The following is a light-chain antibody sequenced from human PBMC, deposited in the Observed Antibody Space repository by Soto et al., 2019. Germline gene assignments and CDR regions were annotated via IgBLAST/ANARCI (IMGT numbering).Light chain of an antibody. J-gene: IGLJ3*02. CDR3: MCYAGGNNWV. CDR2: EVR. CDR1: NRDVGSYNL. Sequence: QSVLTQPASVSGSPGQSITISCIGTNRDVGSYNLVSWYQQRPGEAPKLIISEVRNRPSGVPDRFSGSKSANTASLTVSGLQAEDEADYYCMCYAGGNNWVFGGGTKLTVL. V-gene: IGLV2-8*01.